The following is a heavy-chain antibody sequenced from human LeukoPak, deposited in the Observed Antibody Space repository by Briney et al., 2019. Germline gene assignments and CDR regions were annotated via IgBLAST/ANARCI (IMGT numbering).Heavy chain of an antibody. CDR3: AKMYGGTCIGS. CDR2: ISSTGNPR. V-gene: IGHV3-48*01. D-gene: IGHD1-26*01. CDR1: GLTFSDYS. Sequence: GGSLRLSCTASGLTFSDYSMNWVRQAPGKGLEWVSYISSTGNPRHYAESAEGRFTISRDNAKNSLYLQMNSLRAEDTAVYYCAKMYGGTCIGSWGQGTLVTVSA. J-gene: IGHJ4*02.